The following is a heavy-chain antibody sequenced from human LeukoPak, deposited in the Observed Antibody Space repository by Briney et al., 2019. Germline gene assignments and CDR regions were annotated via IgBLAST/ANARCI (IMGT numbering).Heavy chain of an antibody. CDR2: INHSGST. J-gene: IGHJ5*02. Sequence: SETLSLTCAVYGGSFSGYYWSWIRQPPGKGLEWIGEINHSGSTNYNPSLKSRVTISVDTSKNQFSLKLSSVTAADTAVYYCATSYCCGGSCYSGWFDPWGQGTLVTVSS. D-gene: IGHD2-15*01. V-gene: IGHV4-34*01. CDR3: ATSYCCGGSCYSGWFDP. CDR1: GGSFSGYY.